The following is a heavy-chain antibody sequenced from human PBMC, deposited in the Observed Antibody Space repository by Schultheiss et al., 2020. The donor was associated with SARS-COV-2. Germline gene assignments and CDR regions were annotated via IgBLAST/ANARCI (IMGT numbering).Heavy chain of an antibody. CDR2: IYSGGST. V-gene: IGHV3-53*01. CDR3: AKDLVIVEYYFDY. J-gene: IGHJ4*02. D-gene: IGHD3-22*01. Sequence: GGSLRLSCAASGFTFSDYYMSWIRQAPGKGLEWVSVIYSGGSTYYADSVKGRFTISRDNSKNTLYLQMNSLRAEDTAVYYCAKDLVIVEYYFDYWGQGTLVTVSS. CDR1: GFTFSDYY.